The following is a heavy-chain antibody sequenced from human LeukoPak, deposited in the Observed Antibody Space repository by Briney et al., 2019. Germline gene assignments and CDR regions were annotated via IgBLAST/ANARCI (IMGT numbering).Heavy chain of an antibody. CDR2: IIPRLDIA. D-gene: IGHD1-1*01. V-gene: IGHV1-69*04. CDR3: ARIRTGTTYYYAMDV. Sequence: SVKVSCKASGGIFSSRAISWVRQAPGQGLEWMGRIIPRLDIAIYAQMFQGRVTITADKATTTAYMELTSLRSEDTAVYYCARIRTGTTYYYAMDVWGQGTTVTVSS. CDR1: GGIFSSRA. J-gene: IGHJ6*02.